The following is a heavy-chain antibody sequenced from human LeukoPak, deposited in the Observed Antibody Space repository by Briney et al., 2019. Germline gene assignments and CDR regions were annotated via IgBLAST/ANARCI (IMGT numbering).Heavy chain of an antibody. J-gene: IGHJ6*03. CDR1: GGSISSYY. Sequence: SETLSLTCTVSGGSISSYYWSWIRQPPGKGLEWIGYIYYSGSTNYNPSLKSRVTISVDTSKNQFSLKLSSVTAADTAVYYCATVPGTMITTFGGDLDYMDVWGKGTTVTVSS. V-gene: IGHV4-59*12. CDR3: ATVPGTMITTFGGDLDYMDV. CDR2: IYYSGST. D-gene: IGHD3-16*01.